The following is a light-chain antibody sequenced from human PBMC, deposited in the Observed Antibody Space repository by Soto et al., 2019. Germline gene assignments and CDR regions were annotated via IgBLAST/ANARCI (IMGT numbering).Light chain of an antibody. V-gene: IGKV4-1*01. CDR3: QQYYSAPQT. CDR1: QSVLYRSSNKNY. CDR2: WAS. Sequence: DIVMTQSPDSLAVSLGERATINCKSSQSVLYRSSNKNYLAWYQQKPGQPPKLLIYWASTRESGVPDRFSGSGSGTDFTLNISRLQAEDVAVYYCQQYYSAPQTFGQGTKLEIK. J-gene: IGKJ2*01.